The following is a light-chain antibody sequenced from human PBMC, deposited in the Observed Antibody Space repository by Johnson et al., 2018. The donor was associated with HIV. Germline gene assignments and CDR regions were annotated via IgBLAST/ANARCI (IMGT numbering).Light chain of an antibody. CDR2: DNT. CDR1: SSNIGINY. V-gene: IGLV1-51*01. J-gene: IGLJ1*01. CDR3: GTWDSSLGAYV. Sequence: QSVLTQPPSVSAAPGQKVTISCSGSSSNIGINYVSWYQQLPGTAPKLLIYDNTKRPSGIPDRFSGSKSGTSATLGITGLQTGDEADYYCGTWDSSLGAYVFGTGTKVTVL.